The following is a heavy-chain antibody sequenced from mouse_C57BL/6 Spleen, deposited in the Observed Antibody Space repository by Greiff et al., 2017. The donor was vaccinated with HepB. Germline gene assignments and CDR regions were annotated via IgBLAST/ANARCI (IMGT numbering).Heavy chain of an antibody. J-gene: IGHJ2*01. CDR1: GYTFTSYW. CDR3: AGIRGYFDY. D-gene: IGHD2-12*01. Sequence: QVQLKQPGAELVKPGASVKLSCKASGYTFTSYWMHWVKQRPGQGLEWIGMIHPNSGSTNYNEKFKSKATLTVDKSSSTAYMQLSSLTSEDSAVYYCAGIRGYFDYWGQGTTLTVSS. CDR2: IHPNSGST. V-gene: IGHV1-64*01.